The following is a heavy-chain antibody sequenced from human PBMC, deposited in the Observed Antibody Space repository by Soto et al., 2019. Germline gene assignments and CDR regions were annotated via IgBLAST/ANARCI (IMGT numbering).Heavy chain of an antibody. V-gene: IGHV3-9*01. CDR2: ISWNSGSI. CDR3: AKDIVGGYCSSTSCYPNWFDP. J-gene: IGHJ5*02. D-gene: IGHD2-2*01. CDR1: VFTFDDYA. Sequence: GGSLRLSCASSVFTFDDYAMHWVRQAPGKGLEWVSGISWNSGSIGYADSVKGRFTISRDNAKNSLYLQMNSLRAEDTALYYCAKDIVGGYCSSTSCYPNWFDPWGQGTLVTVSS.